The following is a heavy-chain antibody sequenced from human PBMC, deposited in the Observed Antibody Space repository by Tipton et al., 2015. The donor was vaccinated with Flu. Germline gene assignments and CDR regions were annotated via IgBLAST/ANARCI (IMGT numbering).Heavy chain of an antibody. CDR3: ATLAITALYDFDY. V-gene: IGHV4-39*07. Sequence: SCTVSGGSIRSSSYYWGWIRQPPGKGPEWIGSMLYGGSTYYNPSLESRVTISLDTSKNQFSLKLSSVTAADTAVYYCATLAITALYDFDYWGQGTLVTVSS. D-gene: IGHD1-20*01. CDR1: GGSIRSSSYY. J-gene: IGHJ4*02. CDR2: MLYGGST.